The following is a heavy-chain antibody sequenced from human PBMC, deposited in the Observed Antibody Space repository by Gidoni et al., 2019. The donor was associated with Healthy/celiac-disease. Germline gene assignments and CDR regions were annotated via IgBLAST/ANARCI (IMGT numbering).Heavy chain of an antibody. Sequence: EVQLVESGGGLVQPGGSLRLSSASSGFSFSSYEMNWVRQAPGKGLEWVSYISSSGSTIYYADSVKGRFTISRDNAKNSLYLQMNSLRAEDTAGYYCARVIQGYYYYGMDVWGQGTTVTVSS. CDR3: ARVIQGYYYYGMDV. CDR2: ISSSGSTI. J-gene: IGHJ6*02. CDR1: GFSFSSYE. V-gene: IGHV3-48*03. D-gene: IGHD3-16*02.